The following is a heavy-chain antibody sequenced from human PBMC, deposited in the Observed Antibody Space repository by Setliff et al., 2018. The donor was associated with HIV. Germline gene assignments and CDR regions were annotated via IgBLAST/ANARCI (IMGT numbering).Heavy chain of an antibody. Sequence: ASVKVSCKASGYTFTNYGISWVRQAPGQGLEWMGWISAYNGNTNYAQKLQGRVTMTTDTSTSTAYMELRSLRSDDTAGYYCARVHWEAPRSYCSGGSCYSGGDYWGQGTLVTVSS. V-gene: IGHV1-18*01. J-gene: IGHJ4*02. CDR3: ARVHWEAPRSYCSGGSCYSGGDY. CDR1: GYTFTNYG. CDR2: ISAYNGNT. D-gene: IGHD2-15*01.